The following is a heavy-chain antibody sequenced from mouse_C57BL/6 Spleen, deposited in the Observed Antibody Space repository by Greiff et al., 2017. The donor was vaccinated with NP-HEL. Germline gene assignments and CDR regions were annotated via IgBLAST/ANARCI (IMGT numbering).Heavy chain of an antibody. Sequence: QVQLQQSGAELVRPGTSVKMSCKASGYTFTNYWIGWAKQRPGHGLEWIGDIYPGGGYTNYNEKFKGKATLTADKSSSTAYMQFSSLTSEDSAIYYCARMGGNWYFDVWGTGTTVTVSS. V-gene: IGHV1-63*01. J-gene: IGHJ1*03. CDR1: GYTFTNYW. CDR3: ARMGGNWYFDV. CDR2: IYPGGGYT.